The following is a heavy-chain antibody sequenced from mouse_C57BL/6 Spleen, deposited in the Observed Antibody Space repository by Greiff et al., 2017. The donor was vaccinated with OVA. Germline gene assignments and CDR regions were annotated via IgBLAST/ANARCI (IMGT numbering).Heavy chain of an antibody. J-gene: IGHJ2*01. CDR1: GFTFSSYA. D-gene: IGHD3-3*01. Sequence: EVKLMESGGGLVKPGGSLKLSCAASGFTFSSYAMSWVRQTPEKRLEWVATISDGGSYTYYPDNVKGRFTISRDNAKNNLYLQMSHLKSEDTAMYYCARDRRLYYFDYWGQGTTLTVSS. CDR2: ISDGGSYT. CDR3: ARDRRLYYFDY. V-gene: IGHV5-4*01.